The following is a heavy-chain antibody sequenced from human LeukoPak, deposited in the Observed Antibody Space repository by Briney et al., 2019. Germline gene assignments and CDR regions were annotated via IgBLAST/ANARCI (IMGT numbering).Heavy chain of an antibody. CDR3: ASQSYARFDP. V-gene: IGHV3-74*01. CDR2: INTDGSST. D-gene: IGHD3-16*01. Sequence: PGGSLRLSCAASGFTFRNYWMHWVRQAPGKGLVWVSRINTDGSSTSYADSVKGRFTISRDNDKNTLYLQMNSLRVEDTAVYYCASQSYARFDPWGQGTLVTVSS. CDR1: GFTFRNYW. J-gene: IGHJ5*02.